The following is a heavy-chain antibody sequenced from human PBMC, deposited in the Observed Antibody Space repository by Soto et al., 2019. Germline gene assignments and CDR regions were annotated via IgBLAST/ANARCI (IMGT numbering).Heavy chain of an antibody. CDR3: VSQRTTVLTQAYFDY. CDR2: VYYRGRS. Sequence: SETLSLTCTVSGGSVTNSSYYWGWIRQSPGKGLEWIGSVYYRGRSYSKSSVKSRVTISVDTSKNQFSLNSNSVTASDTALYYCVSQRTTVLTQAYFDYWGPGALVT. J-gene: IGHJ4*02. D-gene: IGHD4-17*01. CDR1: GGSVTNSSYY. V-gene: IGHV4-39*01.